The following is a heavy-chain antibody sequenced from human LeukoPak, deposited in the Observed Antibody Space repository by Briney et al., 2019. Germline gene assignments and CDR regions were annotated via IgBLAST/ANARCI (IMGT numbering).Heavy chain of an antibody. V-gene: IGHV3-33*06. CDR1: GFTFDHYG. J-gene: IGHJ5*01. CDR2: IWHDGSSQ. D-gene: IGHD4-11*01. Sequence: GGSLILSCVASGFTFDHYGMHWVRQAPGKGLEWVAVIWHDGSSQYYADSVKGRFTISRDNSMNTLYLQMNSLRAEDTAVYYCAKDAQRGFDYSNSLESWGQGTLVTVSS. CDR3: AKDAQRGFDYSNSLES.